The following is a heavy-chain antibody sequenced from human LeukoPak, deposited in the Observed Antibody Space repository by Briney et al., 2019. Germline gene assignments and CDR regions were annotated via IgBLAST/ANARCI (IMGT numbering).Heavy chain of an antibody. D-gene: IGHD6-13*01. J-gene: IGHJ4*02. Sequence: MSGGSLRLSCAASGFTFSSYRMNWVRQAPGKGLEWVSSISSSSSYIYYADSVKGRFTISRDNAKNSLYLQMNSLRAEDTAVYYCARHRIAGYYFDYWGQGTLVTVSS. CDR2: ISSSSSYI. V-gene: IGHV3-21*01. CDR3: ARHRIAGYYFDY. CDR1: GFTFSSYR.